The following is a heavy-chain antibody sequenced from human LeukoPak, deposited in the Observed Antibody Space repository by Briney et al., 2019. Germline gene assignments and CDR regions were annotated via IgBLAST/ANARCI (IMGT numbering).Heavy chain of an antibody. Sequence: GGSLRLSCAASGFTFSTYAMSWVRQAPGKGLEWVSVVSGGGHNTYYAESVKGRVTMSRDNSKRTLYLQMNSLRAEDTAVYYCAKDRSSWYYPFDSWGQGTLVTVSS. CDR1: GFTFSTYA. J-gene: IGHJ4*02. V-gene: IGHV3-23*01. CDR2: VSGGGHNT. D-gene: IGHD3-3*01. CDR3: AKDRSSWYYPFDS.